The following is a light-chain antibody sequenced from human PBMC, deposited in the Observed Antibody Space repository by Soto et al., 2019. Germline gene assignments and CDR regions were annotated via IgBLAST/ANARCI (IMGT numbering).Light chain of an antibody. CDR2: AAS. V-gene: IGKV1-12*01. CDR3: HQANSFPNT. J-gene: IGKJ5*01. CDR1: QGTSSC. Sequence: DIQMTQSPSSVSASVGDRVTITCRASQGTSSCLAWYQQKPAKAPKLLMYAASSLQSGDPSRFSGSGSGTDVTLTISSLQPEDFANYYGHQANSFPNTFGQGTRLEI.